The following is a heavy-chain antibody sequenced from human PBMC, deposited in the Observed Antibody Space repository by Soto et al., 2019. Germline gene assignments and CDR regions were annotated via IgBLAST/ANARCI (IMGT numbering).Heavy chain of an antibody. Sequence: VGFKRLPSAASELTCINYAMSWVRQDTGKGLEWVSAIGGSGGSTYYADSVKGRFTISRDNSKNTLYLQMDSLRAEDTAVYYCARSLRYFEWSIDFWGQGTQVTGSS. CDR1: ELTCINYA. CDR2: IGGSGGST. CDR3: ARSLRYFEWSIDF. V-gene: IGHV3-23*01. J-gene: IGHJ4*02. D-gene: IGHD3-9*01.